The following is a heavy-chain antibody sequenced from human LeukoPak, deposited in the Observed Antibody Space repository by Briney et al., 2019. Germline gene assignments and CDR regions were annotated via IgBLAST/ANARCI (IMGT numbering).Heavy chain of an antibody. V-gene: IGHV3-74*01. CDR2: INTDGSST. CDR3: ARALEAAAGDFDY. D-gene: IGHD6-13*01. Sequence: GGSLRLSCAASGFTFSSYWMHWVRQAPGKGLVWVSRINTDGSSTSYADSVKGRFTISRDNSKNTLYLQMNSLRAEDTAVYYCARALEAAAGDFDYWGQGTLVTVSS. J-gene: IGHJ4*02. CDR1: GFTFSSYW.